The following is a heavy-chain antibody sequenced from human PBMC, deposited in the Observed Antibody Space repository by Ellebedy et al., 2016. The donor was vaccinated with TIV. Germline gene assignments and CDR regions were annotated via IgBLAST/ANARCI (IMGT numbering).Heavy chain of an antibody. D-gene: IGHD2-2*01. V-gene: IGHV1-46*01. J-gene: IGHJ4*02. CDR1: GYTFTSYY. CDR3: ARDPPGGSRPFDY. CDR2: INPSGGNT. Sequence: ASVKVSCKASGYTFTSYYIHWVRQAPGQGLEWMGIINPSGGNTNFAQKFQGRVTLTSDTSTSTVYMELSSLRSEDTAVYYCARDPPGGSRPFDYWGQGTLVTVSS.